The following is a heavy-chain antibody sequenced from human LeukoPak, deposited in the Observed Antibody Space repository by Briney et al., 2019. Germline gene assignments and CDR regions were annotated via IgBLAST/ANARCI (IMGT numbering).Heavy chain of an antibody. CDR3: ARDRGYYYYYMDV. J-gene: IGHJ6*03. Sequence: ASVKVSCKASGYDFTKYAVQWVRQAPGQRLEWMGWIDARNGRTKYSLDFQGRVTITRDTSASIAYMELSSLRSDDMAVYYCARDRGYYYYYMDVWGKGTTVTVSS. CDR1: GYDFTKYA. CDR2: IDARNGRT. V-gene: IGHV1-3*03.